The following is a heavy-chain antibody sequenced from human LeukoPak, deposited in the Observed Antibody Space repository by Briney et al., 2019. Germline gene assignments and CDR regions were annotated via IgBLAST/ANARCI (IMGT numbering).Heavy chain of an antibody. CDR2: ISSSSSYI. V-gene: IGHV3-21*01. D-gene: IGHD6-13*01. J-gene: IGHJ4*02. CDR3: AREAAAANPF. Sequence: PGGSLRLSCAASGFTFDDYAMHWVRQAPGKGLEWVSSISSSSSYIYYADSVKGRFTISRDNAKNSLYLQMNSLRAEDTAVYYCAREAAAANPFWGQGTLVTVSS. CDR1: GFTFDDYA.